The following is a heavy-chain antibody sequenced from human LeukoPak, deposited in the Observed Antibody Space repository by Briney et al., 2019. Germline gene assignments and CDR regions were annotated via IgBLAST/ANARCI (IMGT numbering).Heavy chain of an antibody. CDR3: ARWEDYYYYMDV. Sequence: ASVKVSCKASGYTFTGYYMHWVRQAPGQGLEWMRWINPNSGGTNYAQKFQGRVTMTRDTSISTAYMELSRLRSDDTAVYYCARWEDYYYYMDVWGKGTTVTVSS. J-gene: IGHJ6*03. CDR2: INPNSGGT. CDR1: GYTFTGYY. V-gene: IGHV1-2*02. D-gene: IGHD1-26*01.